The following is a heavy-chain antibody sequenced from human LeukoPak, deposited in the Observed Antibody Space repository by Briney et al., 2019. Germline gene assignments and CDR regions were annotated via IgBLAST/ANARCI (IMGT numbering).Heavy chain of an antibody. CDR3: ARGGVVVTAAFTY. J-gene: IGHJ4*02. Sequence: GGSLRLSCAASGFTFSSYAMSWVRQAPGKGLEWVSAISGSGSTIYYADSVKGRFTVSRDNAKNSLYLQLNSLRADDTAVYFCARGGVVVTAAFTYWGQGALVIVSS. D-gene: IGHD2-21*02. CDR1: GFTFSSYA. V-gene: IGHV3-23*01. CDR2: ISGSGSTI.